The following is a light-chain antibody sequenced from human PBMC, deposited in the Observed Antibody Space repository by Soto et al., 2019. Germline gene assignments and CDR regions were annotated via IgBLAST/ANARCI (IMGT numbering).Light chain of an antibody. Sequence: EILLTQSPGTLSLSPGEGATLSCRASQSVSSSYLSWYQLKPGQAPRLLIYGASSRATGIPDRFSGSGSGTDFTLTISRLEPEDFAVYYCQQYGYSFRAFGQGTKVEL. CDR2: GAS. CDR1: QSVSSSY. CDR3: QQYGYSFRA. J-gene: IGKJ1*01. V-gene: IGKV3-20*01.